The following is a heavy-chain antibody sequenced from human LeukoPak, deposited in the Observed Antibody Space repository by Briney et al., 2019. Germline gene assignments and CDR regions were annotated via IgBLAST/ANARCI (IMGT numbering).Heavy chain of an antibody. D-gene: IGHD4-17*01. Sequence: GGSLRLSCAASGFTFSSYAMSWVRQAPGKGLEWVSLISWDGGSTYYADSVKGRFTISRDNSKNSLYLQMNSLRTEDTALYYCAKDLTSTTVVTGIDYWGQGTLVTVSS. CDR3: AKDLTSTTVVTGIDY. CDR1: GFTFSSYA. CDR2: ISWDGGST. V-gene: IGHV3-43*01. J-gene: IGHJ4*02.